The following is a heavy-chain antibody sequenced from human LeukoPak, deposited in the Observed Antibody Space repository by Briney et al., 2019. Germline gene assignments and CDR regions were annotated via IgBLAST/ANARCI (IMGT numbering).Heavy chain of an antibody. J-gene: IGHJ4*02. V-gene: IGHV3-30-3*01. CDR3: ASALTMVRGVISDY. Sequence: GGSLRLSCAASGFTFSGYAMHWVRQAPGKGLEWVAVISYDGSNKYYADSVKGRFTISRDNSKNTLYLQMNSLRAEDTAVYYCASALTMVRGVISDYWGQGTLVTVSS. D-gene: IGHD3-10*01. CDR1: GFTFSGYA. CDR2: ISYDGSNK.